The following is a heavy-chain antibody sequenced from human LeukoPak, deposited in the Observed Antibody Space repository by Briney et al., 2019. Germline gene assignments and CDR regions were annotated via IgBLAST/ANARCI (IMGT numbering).Heavy chain of an antibody. V-gene: IGHV1-2*02. CDR1: GYTFSGYY. CDR3: ARDRWIVVDGFDF. D-gene: IGHD3-22*01. J-gene: IGHJ3*01. CDR2: IDPNSGGT. Sequence: ASVKVSCKASGYTFSGYYVHWVRQAPGQGLEWMGWIDPNSGGTNYAQKFQGRVTMTRDTSISTAYMELSRLTSDDTAVYYCARDRWIVVDGFDFWGQGTMVTVSS.